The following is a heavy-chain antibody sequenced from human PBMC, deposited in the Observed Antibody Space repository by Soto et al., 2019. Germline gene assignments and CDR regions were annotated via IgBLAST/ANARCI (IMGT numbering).Heavy chain of an antibody. V-gene: IGHV1-69*13. J-gene: IGHJ6*02. CDR2: NIPIFGTA. Sequence: ASVKVSCKASGGTFSNFVISWVRQAPGQGLEWMGGNIPIFGTANYAQKFQGRVTIIADESTGTTYMELTSLRSEDTAVYYCARDLLGGSSCSYYYGMDVWGQGTTVTVSS. CDR3: ARDLLGGSSCSYYYGMDV. CDR1: GGTFSNFV. D-gene: IGHD6-13*01.